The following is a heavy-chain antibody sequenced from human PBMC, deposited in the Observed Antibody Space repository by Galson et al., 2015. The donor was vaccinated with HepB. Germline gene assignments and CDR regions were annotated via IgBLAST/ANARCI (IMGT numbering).Heavy chain of an antibody. Sequence: SLRLSCAASGFNFRIYAIHWVRQAPGKGLEWVATIKQDGSEKFYVDSVKGRFTISRDNAKNSLYLQMNSLRAEDTAVFYCARDSSYIVVPAAGDFDHWGQGTLVTASS. V-gene: IGHV3-7*01. D-gene: IGHD2-2*01. CDR3: ARDSSYIVVPAAGDFDH. J-gene: IGHJ4*02. CDR1: GFNFRIYA. CDR2: IKQDGSEK.